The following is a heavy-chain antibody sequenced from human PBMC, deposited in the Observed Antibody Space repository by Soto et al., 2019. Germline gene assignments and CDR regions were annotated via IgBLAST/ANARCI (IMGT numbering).Heavy chain of an antibody. Sequence: EVQLLESGGGLVQPGGSLRLSCVASGFSFSSYAMTWVRQAPGKGLEWVSVISGSDGSIYYADSVKGRFTISRDNSKNTLYLQMNSLRAEDTAVYYCAKDRERDAWYEDYWGQGTLVTVSS. J-gene: IGHJ4*02. CDR1: GFSFSSYA. CDR3: AKDRERDAWYEDY. V-gene: IGHV3-23*01. CDR2: ISGSDGSI. D-gene: IGHD6-13*01.